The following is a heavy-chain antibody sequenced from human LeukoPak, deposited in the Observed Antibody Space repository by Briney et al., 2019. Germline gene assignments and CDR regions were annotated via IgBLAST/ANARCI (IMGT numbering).Heavy chain of an antibody. D-gene: IGHD3-9*01. CDR2: IIPIFGTA. CDR1: GGTFCSYA. J-gene: IGHJ5*02. Sequence: SVKVSCKASGGTFCSYAISWVRQAPGQGLEWMGGIIPIFGTANYAQKFQGRVTITADESTSTAYMELSRLRSDDTAVYYCARDLDDIGSNSFDPWGQGTLVTVSS. CDR3: ARDLDDIGSNSFDP. V-gene: IGHV1-69*13.